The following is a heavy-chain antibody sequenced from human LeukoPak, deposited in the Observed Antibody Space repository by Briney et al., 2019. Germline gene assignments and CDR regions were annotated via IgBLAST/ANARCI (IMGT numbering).Heavy chain of an antibody. CDR2: IYYSGST. Sequence: LRLSCAASGFTFSDYYMSWIRQPPGKGLEWIGSIYYSGSTYYNPSLKSRVTISVDTSKNQFSLKLSSVTAADTAVYYCARENYDYVWGSSDYWGQGTLVTVSS. J-gene: IGHJ4*02. V-gene: IGHV4-38-2*02. CDR3: ARENYDYVWGSSDY. D-gene: IGHD3-16*01. CDR1: GFTFSDYY.